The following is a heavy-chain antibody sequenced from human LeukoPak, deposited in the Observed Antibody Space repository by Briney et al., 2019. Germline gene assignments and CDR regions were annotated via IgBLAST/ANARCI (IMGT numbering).Heavy chain of an antibody. Sequence: SETLSLTCTVSGGSISSSSDYWGWIRQPPGKGLEWIGRIYTSGSTNYNPSLKSRVTMSVDTSKNQFSLKLSSVTAADTAVYYCARCTRGVDYFGNLADYFDYWGQGTLVTVSS. D-gene: IGHD4-23*01. CDR3: ARCTRGVDYFGNLADYFDY. CDR2: IYTSGST. V-gene: IGHV4-39*07. J-gene: IGHJ4*02. CDR1: GGSISSSSDY.